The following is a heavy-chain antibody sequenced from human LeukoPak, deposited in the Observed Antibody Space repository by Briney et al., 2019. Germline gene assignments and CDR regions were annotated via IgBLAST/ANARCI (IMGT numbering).Heavy chain of an antibody. CDR2: IYYSGST. CDR3: ARWEAAAGDY. J-gene: IGHJ4*02. D-gene: IGHD6-13*01. CDR1: GDSISSSSYY. V-gene: IGHV4-39*01. Sequence: SETLSLTCTVSGDSISSSSYYWGWIRQPPGKGLEWIGSIYYSGSTYYNPSLKSRVTISVDTSKNQFSLKLSSVTAADTAVYYCARWEAAAGDYWGQGTLVTVSS.